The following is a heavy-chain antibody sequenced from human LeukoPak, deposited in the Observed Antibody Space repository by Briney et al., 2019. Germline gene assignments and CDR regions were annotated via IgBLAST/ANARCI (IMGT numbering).Heavy chain of an antibody. J-gene: IGHJ4*02. CDR1: GYSISSGYY. D-gene: IGHD5-12*01. V-gene: IGHV4-38-2*02. CDR2: IYHSGST. Sequence: PSETLSLTCTVSGYSISSGYYWGWIRPPPGKGLEWIGSIYHSGSTYYNPSLKSRVTISVDTSKNQFSLKLSSVTAADTGVYYCAREVDIVATGAADYWGQGTLVTVSS. CDR3: AREVDIVATGAADY.